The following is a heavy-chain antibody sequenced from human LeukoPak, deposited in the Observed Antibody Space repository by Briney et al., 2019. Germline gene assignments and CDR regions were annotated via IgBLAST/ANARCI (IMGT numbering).Heavy chain of an antibody. Sequence: ASVKVSCKASGYTFSNYGISWVRQAPGQGLEWMGWISAYNGNSNYAQKLQGRVTMTTDTSTGTAYMELRSLRSDDTAVYYCARISSSWYVYFDYWGQGTRVTVSS. CDR3: ARISSSWYVYFDY. CDR1: GYTFSNYG. V-gene: IGHV1-18*01. J-gene: IGHJ4*02. CDR2: ISAYNGNS. D-gene: IGHD6-13*01.